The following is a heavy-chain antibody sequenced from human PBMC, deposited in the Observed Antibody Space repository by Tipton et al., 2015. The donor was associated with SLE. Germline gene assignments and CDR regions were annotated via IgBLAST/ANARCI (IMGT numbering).Heavy chain of an antibody. D-gene: IGHD2-8*01. Sequence: QLVQSGAEVKKPGSSVKVSCKASGGTFSSYAITWVRQAPGQGLEWMGGIIPIFGTANYAQKFQGRATITADESTSTAYKELSSLRSEDTAVYYCARYIEYCTNGVCCRVFDYWGQGTLFTVSS. V-gene: IGHV1-69*01. CDR3: ARYIEYCTNGVCCRVFDY. J-gene: IGHJ4*02. CDR2: IIPIFGTA. CDR1: GGTFSSYA.